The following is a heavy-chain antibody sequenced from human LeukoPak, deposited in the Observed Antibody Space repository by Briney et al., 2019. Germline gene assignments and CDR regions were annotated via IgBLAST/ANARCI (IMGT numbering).Heavy chain of an antibody. V-gene: IGHV4-59*01. J-gene: IGHJ4*02. D-gene: IGHD1-26*01. CDR2: IYYSGST. CDR1: VGSISSYY. Sequence: RPSETLSLTCTVSVGSISSYYWSWIRQPPGKGLEGIGYIYYSGSTNYNPSIKGRVTISVDTSKHQFSLKLSSVTAADTAVYYCASLVGATQFDYWGQGTLVTVSS. CDR3: ASLVGATQFDY.